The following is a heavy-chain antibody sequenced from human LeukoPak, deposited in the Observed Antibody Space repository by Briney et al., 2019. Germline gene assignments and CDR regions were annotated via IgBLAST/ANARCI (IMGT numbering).Heavy chain of an antibody. CDR2: FDPEDGET. D-gene: IGHD7-27*01. J-gene: IGHJ6*02. CDR1: RYTFSNYD. Sequence: ASVKVSCTASRYTFSNYDINWVRQATGQGLEWMGGFDPEDGETIYAQKFQGRVTMTEDTSTDTAYMELSSLRSEDMAVYYCATDAGLGYYYYGMDVWGQGTTVTVSS. CDR3: ATDAGLGYYYYGMDV. V-gene: IGHV1-24*01.